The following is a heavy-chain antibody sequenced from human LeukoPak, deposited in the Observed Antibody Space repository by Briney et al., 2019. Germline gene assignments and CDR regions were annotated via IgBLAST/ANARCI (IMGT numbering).Heavy chain of an antibody. D-gene: IGHD1-1*01. V-gene: IGHV1-18*01. CDR1: GYTFISYG. Sequence: GASVKVSCKASGYTFISYGISWVRQAPGQGIEWMGRISAYNGNTNYAQKLQGRVTMTTDTSTSTAYMELRSLRSDDTAVYYCARELDDGRGYFDFWGQGTLVTVSS. CDR2: ISAYNGNT. J-gene: IGHJ4*02. CDR3: ARELDDGRGYFDF.